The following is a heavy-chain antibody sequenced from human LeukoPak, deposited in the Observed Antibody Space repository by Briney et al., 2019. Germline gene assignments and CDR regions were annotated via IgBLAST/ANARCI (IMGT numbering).Heavy chain of an antibody. CDR2: ISSSSSTI. Sequence: GRSLRLSCAASGFTFSSYSMNWVRQAPGKGLEWVSYISSSSSTIYYADSVKGRFTISRDNAKNSLYLQMNSLRAEDTAVYYCARVGTVTTARGGPYYYYGMDVWGQGTTVTVSS. CDR3: ARVGTVTTARGGPYYYYGMDV. V-gene: IGHV3-48*01. D-gene: IGHD4-11*01. CDR1: GFTFSSYS. J-gene: IGHJ6*02.